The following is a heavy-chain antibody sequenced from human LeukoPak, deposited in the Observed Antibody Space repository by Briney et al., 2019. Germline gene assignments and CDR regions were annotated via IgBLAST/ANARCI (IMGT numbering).Heavy chain of an antibody. D-gene: IGHD5-18*01. J-gene: IGHJ4*02. CDR3: ARTGYSYGYYFDY. V-gene: IGHV3-33*01. CDR2: IWYDGSNK. CDR1: GFTFSSYG. Sequence: GSLRLSCAASGFTFSSYGMHWVRQAPGKGLEWVAVIWYDGSNKYYADSVKGRFTISRDNSKNTLYLQMNSLRAEDTAVYYCARTGYSYGYYFDYWGQGTLVTVSS.